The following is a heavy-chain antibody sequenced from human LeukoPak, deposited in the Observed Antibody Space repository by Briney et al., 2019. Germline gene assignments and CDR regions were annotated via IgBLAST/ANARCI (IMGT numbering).Heavy chain of an antibody. J-gene: IGHJ4*02. CDR3: AKGYGIQLWPTSSDY. V-gene: IGHV3-23*01. CDR1: GFTFSSYA. CDR2: VSSNGAKT. D-gene: IGHD5-18*01. Sequence: GGSLRLSCAASGFTFSSYAITWVRQAPGKGLEWVSAVSSNGAKTYYADSVKGRFTISRDNSKSTLYLQMNSLRAEDTAVYYCAKGYGIQLWPTSSDYWGQGTLVTVSS.